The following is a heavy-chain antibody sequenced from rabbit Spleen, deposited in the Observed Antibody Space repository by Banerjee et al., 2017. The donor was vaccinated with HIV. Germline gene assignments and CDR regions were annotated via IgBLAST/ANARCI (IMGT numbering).Heavy chain of an antibody. J-gene: IGHJ4*01. Sequence: QEQLVESGGGLVQPEGSLTLTCKASGFTFSSGHYMCWVRQAPGKGLEWISCIAGSSSGFTYSATWAKGRFTISKTSSTTVTLQMTSLTGADTATYFCARDLAGAIGWNFYLWGPGTLVTVS. CDR2: IAGSSSGFT. CDR1: GFTFSSGHY. CDR3: ARDLAGAIGWNFYL. D-gene: IGHD4-1*01. V-gene: IGHV1S45*01.